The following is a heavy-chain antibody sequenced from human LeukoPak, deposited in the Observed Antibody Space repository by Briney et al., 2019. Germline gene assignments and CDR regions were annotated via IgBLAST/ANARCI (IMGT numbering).Heavy chain of an antibody. J-gene: IGHJ4*02. CDR2: IYYTGNT. V-gene: IGHV4-59*01. CDR3: ARGPPAGPFDY. CDR1: GGSISGYY. D-gene: IGHD2-2*01. Sequence: SETLSLTCIVAGGSISGYYWNLMRQPPGKGLEWIGYIYYTGNTNYNPSLRSRVTISVDTSKNQFSLQLSSVTAADTAMYYCARGPPAGPFDYWGQGTLVTASS.